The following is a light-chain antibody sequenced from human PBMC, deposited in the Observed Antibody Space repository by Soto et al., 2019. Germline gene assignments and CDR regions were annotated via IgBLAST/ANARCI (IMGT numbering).Light chain of an antibody. CDR1: SSDVGGYNY. V-gene: IGLV2-14*01. J-gene: IGLJ2*01. Sequence: QSALTQPASVSGSPGQSITISCTGTSSDVGGYNYVSWYQQHPGKAPKLMIYEVSYRPSGFSNRFSGSKSGNTASLTISGLQAEDEADYYCSSYTSSRTLVFGGGTKLTVL. CDR2: EVS. CDR3: SSYTSSRTLV.